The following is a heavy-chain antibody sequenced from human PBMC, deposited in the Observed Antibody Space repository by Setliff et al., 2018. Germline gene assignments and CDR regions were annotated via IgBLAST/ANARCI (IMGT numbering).Heavy chain of an antibody. V-gene: IGHV4-34*01. Sequence: SETLSLTCGVYGGSFSGYFWTWVRQPPGKGLEWIGEINYSGRTNYNPSFKSRVIISVDTSKNQFSLKLTSVTAADAGVYYCARGAGEYSGNYYRWGQGALVTVSS. CDR3: ARGAGEYSGNYYR. CDR1: GGSFSGYF. CDR2: INYSGRT. J-gene: IGHJ5*02. D-gene: IGHD1-26*01.